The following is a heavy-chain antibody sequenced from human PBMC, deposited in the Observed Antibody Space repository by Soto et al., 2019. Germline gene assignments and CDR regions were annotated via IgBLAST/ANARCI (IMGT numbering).Heavy chain of an antibody. CDR2: ISSNSDTI. J-gene: IGHJ4*02. D-gene: IGHD4-17*01. Sequence: GGSLRLSCEASGFSFSFYAMHWVRQAPGKGLEWVSGISSNSDTIDYADSVKGRFTISRDNAKNSLFLQMNSLRPEDTALYYCAKDMKWGGMTTIHYFDSWGQGTLVTVSS. CDR3: AKDMKWGGMTTIHYFDS. V-gene: IGHV3-9*01. CDR1: GFSFSFYA.